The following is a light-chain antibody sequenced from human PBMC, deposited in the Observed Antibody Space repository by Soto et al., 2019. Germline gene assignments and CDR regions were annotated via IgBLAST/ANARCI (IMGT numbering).Light chain of an antibody. V-gene: IGKV3-15*01. Sequence: EIVLTQSPDTLSVSPGERVTLSCRASEGVGSSLAWYQQKPGQAPRVLIYGASTTAPGIPARFSGSGSGTEFTLTISSLQSEDSAVYHCQQYNDWPRTFGQGTKVDIK. CDR1: EGVGSS. CDR3: QQYNDWPRT. J-gene: IGKJ1*01. CDR2: GAS.